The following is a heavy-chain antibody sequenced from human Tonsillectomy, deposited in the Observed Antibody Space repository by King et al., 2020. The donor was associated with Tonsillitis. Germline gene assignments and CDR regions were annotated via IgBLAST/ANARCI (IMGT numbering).Heavy chain of an antibody. CDR2: ISSSGSTI. CDR1: SSYE. Sequence: SSYEMNWVRQAPGKGLEWVSYISSSGSTIYYADSVKGRFTISRDNSKNSLSLQMNSLRAEDPSVYYCARDTLGWYFDLLGRGNLVSVSS. V-gene: IGHV3-48*03. CDR3: ARDTLGWYFDL. J-gene: IGHJ2*01. D-gene: IGHD6-13*01.